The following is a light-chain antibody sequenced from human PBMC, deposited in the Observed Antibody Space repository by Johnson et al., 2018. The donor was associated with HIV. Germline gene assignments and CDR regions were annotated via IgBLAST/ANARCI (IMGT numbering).Light chain of an antibody. CDR1: SSNIGNTY. Sequence: QSALTQPPSVSAAPGQKVTISCSGSSSNIGNTYVSWYQQLPGTAPKLLIYDNNKRPSGIPDRFSGSKSGTSATLGITGLQTGDEADYFCGTLDSSLSVLFGTGTKVTVL. CDR2: DNN. J-gene: IGLJ1*01. V-gene: IGLV1-51*01. CDR3: GTLDSSLSVL.